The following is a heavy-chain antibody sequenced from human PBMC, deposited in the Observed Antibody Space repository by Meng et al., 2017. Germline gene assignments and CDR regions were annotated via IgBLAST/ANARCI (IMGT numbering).Heavy chain of an antibody. Sequence: GESLKISCKGSGYSFTSYWIGWVRQMPGKGLEWMGIIYPGDSDTRYSPSFQGQVTISADKSISTDYMELSRLRSDDTAVYYCARVLSMYSSRWYENFYYGMDVWGQGTTVTVSS. CDR3: ARVLSMYSSRWYENFYYGMDV. J-gene: IGHJ6*02. CDR2: IYPGDSDT. D-gene: IGHD6-13*01. V-gene: IGHV5-51*01. CDR1: GYSFTSYW.